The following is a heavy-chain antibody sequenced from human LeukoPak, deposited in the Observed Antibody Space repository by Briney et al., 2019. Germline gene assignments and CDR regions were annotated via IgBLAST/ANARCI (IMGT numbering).Heavy chain of an antibody. J-gene: IGHJ4*02. Sequence: SETLSLTCTVSGGSISSYYWSWIRQPAGKGLEWIGSIYYSGSTYYNPSLKSRVTISVDTSKNQFSLKLGSVTAADTAVYYCARVPIAVAGTDYWGQGTLVTVSS. V-gene: IGHV4-4*07. CDR2: IYYSGST. CDR3: ARVPIAVAGTDY. CDR1: GGSISSYY. D-gene: IGHD6-19*01.